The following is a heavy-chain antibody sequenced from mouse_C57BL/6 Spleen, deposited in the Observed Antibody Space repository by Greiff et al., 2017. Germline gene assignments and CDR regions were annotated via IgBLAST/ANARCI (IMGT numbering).Heavy chain of an antibody. J-gene: IGHJ3*01. V-gene: IGHV1-53*01. D-gene: IGHD2-4*01. Sequence: QVQLQQPGTELVKPGASVKLSCKASGYTFTSYWMHWVKQRPGQGLEWIGNINPSNGGTNYNEKFKSKATLTVDESSSTAYMQLSSLTSEDSAVYYCARSGGYDYEAWFAYWGQGTLGTVSA. CDR1: GYTFTSYW. CDR3: ARSGGYDYEAWFAY. CDR2: INPSNGGT.